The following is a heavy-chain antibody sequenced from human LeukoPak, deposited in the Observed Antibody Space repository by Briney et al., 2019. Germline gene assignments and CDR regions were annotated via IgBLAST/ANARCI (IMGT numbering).Heavy chain of an antibody. CDR2: VSSDGSST. CDR3: VRDAWMASTPLDY. D-gene: IGHD5-24*01. J-gene: IGHJ4*02. V-gene: IGHV3-74*01. CDR1: GFTFSSYW. Sequence: QPGGSLRLSCAASGFTFSSYWMHWVRQAPGKGLVWVSRVSSDGSSTTYADSVKGRFTGSRDNTKNTLYLQMNGLRAEDTAVYYCVRDAWMASTPLDYWGQGTLVTVSS.